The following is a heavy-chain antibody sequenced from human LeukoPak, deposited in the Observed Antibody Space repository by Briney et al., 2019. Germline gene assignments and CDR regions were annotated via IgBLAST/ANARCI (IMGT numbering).Heavy chain of an antibody. D-gene: IGHD3-10*01. CDR2: ISGSGGSA. Sequence: GGSLRLSCAASGFTLSSYGMRWVRQAPGKGLEWVSAISGSGGSAYYADSVEGRFTISRDNSKNTLYLQMNSLRAEDTAVYYCAKDSEYYYGSGSPHYFDYWGQGTLVTVSS. V-gene: IGHV3-23*01. CDR1: GFTLSSYG. J-gene: IGHJ4*02. CDR3: AKDSEYYYGSGSPHYFDY.